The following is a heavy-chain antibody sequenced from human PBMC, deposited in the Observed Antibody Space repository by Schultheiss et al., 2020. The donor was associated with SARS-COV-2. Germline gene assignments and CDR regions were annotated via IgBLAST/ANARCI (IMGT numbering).Heavy chain of an antibody. CDR1: GFAFSSYA. CDR2: IYSGGST. J-gene: IGHJ4*02. Sequence: GGSLRLSCAASGFAFSSYALHWVRRAPGKGLEWVSVIYSGGSTYYADSVKGRFTISRDNSKNTLYLQMNSLRAEDTAVYYCAKEGVVVPAAIGNYYFDYWGQGTLVTVSS. CDR3: AKEGVVVPAAIGNYYFDY. D-gene: IGHD2-2*01. V-gene: IGHV3-NL1*01.